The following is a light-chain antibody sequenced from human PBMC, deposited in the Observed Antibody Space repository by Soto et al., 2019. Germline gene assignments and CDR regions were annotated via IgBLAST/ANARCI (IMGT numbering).Light chain of an antibody. Sequence: EIVLTQSPGTLSLSPGERATLSCRASQSVSSSYLAWYQQKPGQAPRLLIYDASSRATDIPDRFSGSGSGTDFTLTISRLEPADFAVYYCQQYGSSPLTFGGGTKVEIK. CDR1: QSVSSSY. CDR3: QQYGSSPLT. V-gene: IGKV3-20*01. CDR2: DAS. J-gene: IGKJ4*01.